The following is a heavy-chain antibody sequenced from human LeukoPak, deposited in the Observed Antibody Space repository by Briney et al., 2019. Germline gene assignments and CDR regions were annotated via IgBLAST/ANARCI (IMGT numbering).Heavy chain of an antibody. D-gene: IGHD3-16*01. CDR3: ARDRDGGFDY. CDR2: ISSSSSYI. J-gene: IGHJ4*02. Sequence: GGSLRLSCAASGFTFSSYSMNWVRQAPGKGLEWVSSISSSSSYIYYADSVKGRFTISRDNAKNSLYLQMNGLRAEDTAVYYCARDRDGGFDYWGQGTLVTVSS. V-gene: IGHV3-21*01. CDR1: GFTFSSYS.